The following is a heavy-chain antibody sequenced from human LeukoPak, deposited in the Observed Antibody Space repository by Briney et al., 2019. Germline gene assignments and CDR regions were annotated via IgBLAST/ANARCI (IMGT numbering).Heavy chain of an antibody. J-gene: IGHJ3*02. V-gene: IGHV3-23*01. D-gene: IGHD1-26*01. CDR2: IGGSGSRR. CDR1: GFTFSSYA. CDR3: VTKREAFDI. Sequence: QPGGSLRLSCAASGFTFSSYAMSWVRQAPGKGLEWVSAIGGSGSRRYHADSVKGRFTISRDNSRNTLYLQMNSLRAEDTAVYYCVTKREAFDIWGQGTMVTVSS.